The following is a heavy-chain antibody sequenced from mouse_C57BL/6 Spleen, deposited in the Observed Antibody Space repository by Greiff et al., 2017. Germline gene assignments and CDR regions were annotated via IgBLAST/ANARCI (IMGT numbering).Heavy chain of an antibody. V-gene: IGHV1-82*01. Sequence: VQLQQSGPELVAPGASVKISCKASGYAFSSSWMNWVKQRPGKGLEWIGRIYPGDGDTQYNGKFKGKATLTADKSSSTAYMQLSSLTSEDSAVYFGARSGSNSYDYWGQGTTLTVAS. CDR1: GYAFSSSW. D-gene: IGHD1-1*01. J-gene: IGHJ2*01. CDR2: IYPGDGDT. CDR3: ARSGSNSYDY.